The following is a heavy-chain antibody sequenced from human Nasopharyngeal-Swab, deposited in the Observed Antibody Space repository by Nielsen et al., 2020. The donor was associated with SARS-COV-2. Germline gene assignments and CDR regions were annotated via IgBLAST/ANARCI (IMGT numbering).Heavy chain of an antibody. CDR3: ARDSGGNIDY. D-gene: IGHD4-23*01. CDR2: ISCDGSNK. Sequence: GESLKISCAASGFTFSSYAMHWVRQAPGKGLEWVAVISCDGSNKYYADSVKGRFTISRDNSKNTLYLQMNSLRAEDTAVYYCARDSGGNIDYWGQGTLVTVSS. J-gene: IGHJ4*02. V-gene: IGHV3-30-3*01. CDR1: GFTFSSYA.